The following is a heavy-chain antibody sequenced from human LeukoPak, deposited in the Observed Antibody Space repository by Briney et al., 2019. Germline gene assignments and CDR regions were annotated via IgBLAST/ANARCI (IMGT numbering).Heavy chain of an antibody. CDR2: IRYDGSNK. Sequence: GGSLRLSCAASGFTLSSYGMHWVRQAPGKELEWVAFIRYDGSNKYYADSVKGRFTISRDNSKNTLYLQMDSLRAEDTAVYYCAKGGSSWYSYFDYWGQGTLVTVSS. J-gene: IGHJ4*02. V-gene: IGHV3-30*02. D-gene: IGHD6-13*01. CDR1: GFTLSSYG. CDR3: AKGGSSWYSYFDY.